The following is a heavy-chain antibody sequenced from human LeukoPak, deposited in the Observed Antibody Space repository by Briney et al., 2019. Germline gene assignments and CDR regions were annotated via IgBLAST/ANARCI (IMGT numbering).Heavy chain of an antibody. Sequence: GGSLRLSCAASGFTFSSYAMSWVRQAPGKGLEWVSAVSGSGGSTYYADSVKGRFTISRDNSKNTLYLQMNSLRAEDTAVYYCAKDRYYGSGSDYWGQGTLVTVSS. J-gene: IGHJ4*02. V-gene: IGHV3-23*01. CDR3: AKDRYYGSGSDY. CDR1: GFTFSSYA. D-gene: IGHD3-10*01. CDR2: VSGSGGST.